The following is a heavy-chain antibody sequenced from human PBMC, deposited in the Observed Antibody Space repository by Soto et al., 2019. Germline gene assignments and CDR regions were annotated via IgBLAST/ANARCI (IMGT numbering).Heavy chain of an antibody. V-gene: IGHV4-34*01. CDR1: GGSFSGYY. CDR2: INHSGST. CDR3: ARVGDCSGGSGQYYFDY. Sequence: SETLSLTCAVYGGSFSGYYWSWIRQPPGKGLEWIGEINHSGSTKYNPSLKSRVTISVGTSKNHFSLSLDSVTAADTAVDYCARVGDCSGGSGQYYFDYWGQGTLVTVSS. D-gene: IGHD2-15*01. J-gene: IGHJ4*02.